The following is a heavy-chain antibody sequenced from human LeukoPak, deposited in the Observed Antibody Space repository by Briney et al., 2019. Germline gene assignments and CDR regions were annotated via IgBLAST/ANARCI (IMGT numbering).Heavy chain of an antibody. CDR3: AIAAGWEQAY. D-gene: IGHD1-26*01. J-gene: IGHJ4*02. CDR2: INQDGSAT. Sequence: GGSLRLSCAASGFTFSTYWMSWVRQAPGKGLEWVANINQDGSATNYVDSAKGRFIVSRDNARNSVFLQMSSLRAEDTAVYYCAIAAGWEQAYWGQGTLVTVSS. V-gene: IGHV3-7*01. CDR1: GFTFSTYW.